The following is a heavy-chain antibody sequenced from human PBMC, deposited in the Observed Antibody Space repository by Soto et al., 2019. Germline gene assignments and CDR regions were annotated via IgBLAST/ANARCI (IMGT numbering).Heavy chain of an antibody. CDR3: ARVEERVAMPSGY. V-gene: IGHV4-59*01. CDR2: IYYSGST. D-gene: IGHD2-2*01. CDR1: GGSISSYY. J-gene: IGHJ4*02. Sequence: QVQLQESGPGLVKPSETLSLTCTVSGGSISSYYWSWIRKPPGKGLEWIGYIYYSGSTNYNPSLKCRVTISVDTSKNKCSLKLSSVTAADTAVYYWARVEERVAMPSGYWGQGTLVTVSS.